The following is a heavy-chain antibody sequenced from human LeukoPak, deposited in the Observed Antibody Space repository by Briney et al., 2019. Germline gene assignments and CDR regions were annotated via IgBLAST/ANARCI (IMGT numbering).Heavy chain of an antibody. Sequence: GGSLRLSCAVSGFTFSSYAMSWVRQAPGKGLEWVSTISATGGTYYADSVEGRFTISRDKSNNTMYLQMNSLRAEETAVYYCAKEGLTGFYYFDYWGQGTLVTVSS. J-gene: IGHJ4*02. CDR1: GFTFSSYA. CDR2: ISATGGT. D-gene: IGHD1-20*01. V-gene: IGHV3-23*01. CDR3: AKEGLTGFYYFDY.